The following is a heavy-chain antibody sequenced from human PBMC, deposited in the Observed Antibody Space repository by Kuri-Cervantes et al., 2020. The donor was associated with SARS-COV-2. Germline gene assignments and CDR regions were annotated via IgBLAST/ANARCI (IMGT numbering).Heavy chain of an antibody. CDR2: ISAYNGNT. D-gene: IGHD2-2*01. J-gene: IGHJ4*02. Sequence: ASVKVSCKASGYTLTGLGISWVRQAPGQGLEWMGWISAYNGNTNYAQKLQGRVTITTDTSTSTAYMELRSLRSDDTAVYYCARAITRWVVPAAMVDYWGQGTLVTVSS. V-gene: IGHV1-18*01. CDR1: GYTLTGLG. CDR3: ARAITRWVVPAAMVDY.